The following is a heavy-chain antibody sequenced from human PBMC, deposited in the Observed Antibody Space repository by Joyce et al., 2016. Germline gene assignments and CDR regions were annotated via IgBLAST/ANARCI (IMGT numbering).Heavy chain of an antibody. V-gene: IGHV4-61*01. CDR2: VFYTGKT. CDR1: CVSVTSASYY. Sequence: QVHLQESGPGLMKPSETLSLTCTVSCVSVTSASYYWTWIRQPPGKGLEWIGYVFYTGKTNYSPSLKSRATVSLETSRNQLSLTLTSVTAADTAVYYCARLPDINGWPFDSWGQGTQVTVSS. D-gene: IGHD6-19*01. J-gene: IGHJ4*02. CDR3: ARLPDINGWPFDS.